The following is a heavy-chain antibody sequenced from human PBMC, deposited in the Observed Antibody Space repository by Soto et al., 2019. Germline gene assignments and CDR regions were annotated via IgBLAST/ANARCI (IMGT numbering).Heavy chain of an antibody. CDR2: ISAYNGNT. Sequence: QVQLVQSGAEVNKPGASVKVSCKASGYTFTSYGISWVRQAPGQGLEWMGWISAYNGNTNYAQKLQGRVTMTTVTSTGTDYMELRILRSDDTAVYYWGLLPGVRQLELKIGDYWGQGTLVTVSS. J-gene: IGHJ4*02. V-gene: IGHV1-18*01. D-gene: IGHD1-7*01. CDR1: GYTFTSYG. CDR3: GLLPGVRQLELKIGDY.